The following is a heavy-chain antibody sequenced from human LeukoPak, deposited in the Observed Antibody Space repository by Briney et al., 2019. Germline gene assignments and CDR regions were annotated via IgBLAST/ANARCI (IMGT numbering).Heavy chain of an antibody. Sequence: GGSLRLSCAASGFTFSDYYMSWIRQAPGKGLEWVSYISSSGSTIYYADSVKGRFTISRDNSKNTLYLQMNSLRAEDTAVYYCAKVCLIAAVNWFDPWGQGTLVTVSS. CDR1: GFTFSDYY. J-gene: IGHJ5*02. CDR3: AKVCLIAAVNWFDP. D-gene: IGHD6-13*01. V-gene: IGHV3-11*01. CDR2: ISSSGSTI.